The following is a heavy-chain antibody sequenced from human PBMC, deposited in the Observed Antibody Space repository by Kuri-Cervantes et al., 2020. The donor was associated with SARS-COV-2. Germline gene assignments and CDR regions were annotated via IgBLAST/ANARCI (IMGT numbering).Heavy chain of an antibody. D-gene: IGHD3-9*01. Sequence: GSLRLSCTVSGGSISSYYWSWIRQPPGKGLEWIGYTYYSGSTNYNPSLKSRVTISVDTSKNQFSLKLTSVTVADTAVYYCARRSYYDFFTGYYIPFYMDVWGKGTTVTVSS. CDR3: ARRSYYDFFTGYYIPFYMDV. CDR2: TYYSGST. J-gene: IGHJ6*03. V-gene: IGHV4-59*08. CDR1: GGSISSYY.